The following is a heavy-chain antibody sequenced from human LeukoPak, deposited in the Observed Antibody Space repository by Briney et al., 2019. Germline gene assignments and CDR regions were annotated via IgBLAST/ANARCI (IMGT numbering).Heavy chain of an antibody. V-gene: IGHV3-7*05. D-gene: IGHD1-26*01. CDR3: ARDRLWEVGATPYFAY. Sequence: GGSLRLSCAASGFTFSNSWMTWLRQAPGKGLEWVAHIKEDGTDKYYVDSVTGRFTISRDNTINSLYLQMSSLRAEDTAVYYCARDRLWEVGATPYFAYWGQGTLVTVSS. CDR1: GFTFSNSW. CDR2: IKEDGTDK. J-gene: IGHJ4*02.